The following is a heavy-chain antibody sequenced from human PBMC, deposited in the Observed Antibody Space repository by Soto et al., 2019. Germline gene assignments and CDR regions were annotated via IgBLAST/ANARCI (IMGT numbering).Heavy chain of an antibody. CDR3: ARDSTRRGTCDI. CDR2: INHAGST. J-gene: IGHJ3*02. D-gene: IGHD2-2*01. Sequence: SETLSLTCAVYNGSFSVYYWTRIRQPPGKGLEWIGEINHAGSTNYNPSLKSRVTISVDTSKNQLSLNLNSVTAADTAVYYCARDSTRRGTCDIWGQGTMVTVSS. CDR1: NGSFSVYY. V-gene: IGHV4-34*01.